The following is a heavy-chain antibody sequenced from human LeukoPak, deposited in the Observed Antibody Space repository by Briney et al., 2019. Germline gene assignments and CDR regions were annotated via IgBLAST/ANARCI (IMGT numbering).Heavy chain of an antibody. D-gene: IGHD3-10*01. Sequence: SETLSLTCTLSGGSMSSYYWSWIRDPPGKGLEWIGYIYTSGSPNYNPSLKSRVTIAVDTSKNQFSLKLSSVTAEDSAVYYCARRSRGGLDWGQGTLVSVSS. CDR3: ARRSRGGLD. CDR1: GGSMSSYY. V-gene: IGHV4-4*09. CDR2: IYTSGSP. J-gene: IGHJ4*02.